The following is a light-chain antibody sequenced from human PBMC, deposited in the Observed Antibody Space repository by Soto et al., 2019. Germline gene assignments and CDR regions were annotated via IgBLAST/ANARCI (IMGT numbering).Light chain of an antibody. CDR3: AAWDDSLNGHV. CDR2: TTN. Sequence: QAVLSQPHSASGTPRQRCTIWCSGNRSNIGTSSVHWFQQLPGTAPKLLISTTNQRPSGVPERFSGSKSGTSASPAISGLQSEDEADYYCAAWDDSLNGHVFGTGTKVTVL. J-gene: IGLJ1*01. CDR1: RSNIGTSS. V-gene: IGLV1-44*01.